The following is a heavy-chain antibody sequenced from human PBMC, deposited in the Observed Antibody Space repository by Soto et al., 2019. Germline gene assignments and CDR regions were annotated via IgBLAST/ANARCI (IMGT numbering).Heavy chain of an antibody. CDR1: GDSISNYY. V-gene: IGHV4-4*07. J-gene: IGHJ4*02. CDR3: RRDFDF. CDR2: VSTSGGT. Sequence: QVQLQESGPGLVKPSETLSLTCTVSGDSISNYYWSWIRQPAGKGLEWIGRVSTSGGTSYNPSLKSRATMSVDMSKNQFSLELASVTAADTAIYYCRRDFDFCGQGTLVTVSS. D-gene: IGHD6-6*01.